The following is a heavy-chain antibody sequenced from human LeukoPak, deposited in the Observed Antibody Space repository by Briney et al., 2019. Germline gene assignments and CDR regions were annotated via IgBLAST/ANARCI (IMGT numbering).Heavy chain of an antibody. J-gene: IGHJ4*02. CDR1: GGPFSGYY. D-gene: IGHD3-10*01. CDR2: INHSGST. V-gene: IGHV4-34*01. CDR3: ARGRITMGYFDY. Sequence: SETLSLTCAVYGGPFSGYYWSWIRQPPGKGLEWIGEINHSGSTNYNPSLKSRVTISVDTSKNQFSLKLSSVTAADTAVYYCARGRITMGYFDYWGQGTLVTVSS.